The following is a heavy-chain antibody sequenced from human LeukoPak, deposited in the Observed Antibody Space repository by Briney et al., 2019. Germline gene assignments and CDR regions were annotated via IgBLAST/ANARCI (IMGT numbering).Heavy chain of an antibody. V-gene: IGHV4-59*12. D-gene: IGHD6-19*01. CDR3: ARVSGSSGWYFAA. Sequence: SETLSLTCTVSGGSISSYYWSWIRQPPGKGLEWIGYIYYSGSTNYNPSLKSRVTISVDTSKNQFSLKLSSVTAADTAVYYCARVSGSSGWYFAAWGQGTLVTVSS. J-gene: IGHJ5*02. CDR2: IYYSGST. CDR1: GGSISSYY.